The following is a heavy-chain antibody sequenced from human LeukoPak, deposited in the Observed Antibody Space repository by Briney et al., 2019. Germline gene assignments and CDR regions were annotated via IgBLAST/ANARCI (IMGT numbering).Heavy chain of an antibody. CDR2: INQDGSQK. Sequence: PGGSLRLSCAASGFTFSSHWISWVRQAPGKGLEWVAHINQDGSQKSYVDSVEGRFAISRDNAKNSLYLEMNSLRTEDTAVYYCAQRGGLDSWGQGTLVTVSS. J-gene: IGHJ4*02. D-gene: IGHD3-16*01. CDR3: AQRGGLDS. V-gene: IGHV3-7*01. CDR1: GFTFSSHW.